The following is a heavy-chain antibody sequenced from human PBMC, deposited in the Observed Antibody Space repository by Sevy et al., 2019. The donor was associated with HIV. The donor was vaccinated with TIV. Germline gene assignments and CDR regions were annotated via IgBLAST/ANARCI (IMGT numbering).Heavy chain of an antibody. CDR1: GFTFSSYA. J-gene: IGHJ4*02. CDR2: ISYDGSNK. D-gene: IGHD5-12*01. CDR3: ARGGAPGVATPSPFDY. Sequence: GGSLRLSCAASGFTFSSYAMHWVRQAPGKGLEWVAVISYDGSNKYYADSVKVRFTISRDNSKNTLYLQMNSLRAEDTAVYYCARGGAPGVATPSPFDYWGQGTLVTVSS. V-gene: IGHV3-30-3*01.